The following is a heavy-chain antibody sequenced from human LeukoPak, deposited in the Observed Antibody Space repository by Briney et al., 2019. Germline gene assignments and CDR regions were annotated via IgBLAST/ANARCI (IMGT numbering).Heavy chain of an antibody. CDR1: GYTFTSYY. Sequence: GASVKVSCKASGYTFTSYYMHWVRQAPGQGLEWMGIINPSGGSTSYAQKFQGRVTMTRDTSTSTVYMELSSLRSEDTAVYYCARAREENHSSSWYVAVDYYYYMDVWGKGTTVTVSS. V-gene: IGHV1-46*01. J-gene: IGHJ6*03. CDR3: ARAREENHSSSWYVAVDYYYYMDV. CDR2: INPSGGST. D-gene: IGHD6-13*01.